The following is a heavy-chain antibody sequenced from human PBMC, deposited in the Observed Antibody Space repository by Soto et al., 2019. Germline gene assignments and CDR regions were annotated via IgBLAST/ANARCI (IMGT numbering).Heavy chain of an antibody. CDR3: ARDAGGGTGSYYRYFDY. CDR2: IYNTGST. D-gene: IGHD3-10*01. J-gene: IGHJ4*02. Sequence: SETLSLTCTVSGSSITVHTCYWSLVRQLPGKGLESIGHIYNTGSTYYNPSLKSRLTISLDTSKNQFSLKLNSVTAADTAVYYCARDAGGGTGSYYRYFDYWGQG. V-gene: IGHV4-31*03. CDR1: GSSITVHTCY.